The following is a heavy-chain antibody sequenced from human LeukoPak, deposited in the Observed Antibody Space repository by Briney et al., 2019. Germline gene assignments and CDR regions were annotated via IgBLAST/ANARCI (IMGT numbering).Heavy chain of an antibody. CDR1: GGSISSISSY. D-gene: IGHD6-19*01. J-gene: IGHJ4*02. Sequence: SETHSLTRTVSGGSISSISSYWGWIRQPPGKGLEWIGSLYHSGSTYYNSSLKSRVTKSVDTSKSEFSLKLSSVTAADTAVYYCASPGSFGSGWSLDYWGQGTLLTVST. V-gene: IGHV4-39*01. CDR2: LYHSGST. CDR3: ASPGSFGSGWSLDY.